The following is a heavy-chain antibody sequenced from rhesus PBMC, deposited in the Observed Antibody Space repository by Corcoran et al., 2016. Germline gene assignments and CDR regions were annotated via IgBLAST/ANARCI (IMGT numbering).Heavy chain of an antibody. V-gene: IGHV4-165*02. CDR2: IGSDRGRP. J-gene: IGHJ4*01. D-gene: IGHD2-15*01. Sequence: QVQLQESGPGLVKPSETLSLTCAVSGGSISGYCWNWLRQPPGKGLEWIGYIGSDRGRPNSHPPPERPVTLSTDPSKAQFSLKLSSVTAADTAIYFCARDQYCSSTYCSGHFGEVDYWGQGVLVTVSS. CDR3: ARDQYCSSTYCSGHFGEVDY. CDR1: GGSISGYC.